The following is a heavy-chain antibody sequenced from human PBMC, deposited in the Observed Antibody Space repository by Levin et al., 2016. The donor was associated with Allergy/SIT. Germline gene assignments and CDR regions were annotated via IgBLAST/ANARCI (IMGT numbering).Heavy chain of an antibody. CDR1: GGSFSGYY. J-gene: IGHJ6*03. Sequence: SETLSLTCAVYGGSFSGYYWSWIRQPPGKGLEWIGEINHSGSTNYNPSLKSRVTISVDTSKNQFSLKLSSVTAADTAVYYCARGKMRFRNYMDVWGKGTTVTVSS. D-gene: IGHD3-3*01. CDR2: INHSGST. V-gene: IGHV4-34*01. CDR3: ARGKMRFRNYMDV.